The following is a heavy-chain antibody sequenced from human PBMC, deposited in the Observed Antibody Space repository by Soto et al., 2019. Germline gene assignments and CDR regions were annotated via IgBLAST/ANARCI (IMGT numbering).Heavy chain of an antibody. V-gene: IGHV1-18*01. D-gene: IGHD3-10*01. CDR1: GYTFTSYG. CDR2: ISAYNGNT. J-gene: IGHJ5*02. CDR3: AGDIFWGGFGESNWHDP. Sequence: ASVKVSCKASGYTFTSYGISWVRQAPGQGLEWMGWISAYNGNTNYAQKLQGRVTMTTDTSTSTAYMELRSLRSDDTAVYYCAGDIFWGGFGESNWHDPWGQGTLVTVSS.